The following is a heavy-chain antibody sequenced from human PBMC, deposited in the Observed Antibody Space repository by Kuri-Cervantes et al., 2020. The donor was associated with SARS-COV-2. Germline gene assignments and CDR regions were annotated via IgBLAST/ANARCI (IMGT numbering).Heavy chain of an antibody. Sequence: SETLSLTCAISGDRVTSYSADWNWIAQSTARGLEWLGRTNYRSKWYNDYAVSVKSRITINPDTSKNQFSLQLNSVTPEDTAVYYCARGLAPNRYCGSNSFRINYYAFDIWGQGTMVTVSS. CDR2: TNYRSKWYN. D-gene: IGHD2-2*01. V-gene: IGHV6-1*01. CDR1: GDRVTSYSAD. J-gene: IGHJ3*02. CDR3: ARGLAPNRYCGSNSFRINYYAFDI.